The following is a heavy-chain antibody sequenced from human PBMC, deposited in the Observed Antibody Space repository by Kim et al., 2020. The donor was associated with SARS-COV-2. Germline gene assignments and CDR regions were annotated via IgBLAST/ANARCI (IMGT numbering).Heavy chain of an antibody. D-gene: IGHD3-22*01. J-gene: IGHJ4*02. CDR3: AKDHESSGWPTFDY. V-gene: IGHV3-23*01. Sequence: ADAVKGRFTVSRDNAKNTLYLQMDNLRVEDTAHYYCAKDHESSGWPTFDYWGQGTQVTVSS.